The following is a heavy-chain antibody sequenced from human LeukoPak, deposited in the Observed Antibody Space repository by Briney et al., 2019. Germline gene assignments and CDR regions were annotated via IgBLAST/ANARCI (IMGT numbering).Heavy chain of an antibody. D-gene: IGHD3-3*01. CDR3: ARLVDFWSGSVRFDP. Sequence: SETLSLTCTVSGGSISSSSYYWGWIRQPPGKGLEWIGSIYYSGSTYYNPSLKSRVTISVDTSKNQCSLKLSSVTAADTAVYYCARLVDFWSGSVRFDPWGQGTLVTVSS. V-gene: IGHV4-39*01. J-gene: IGHJ5*02. CDR1: GGSISSSSYY. CDR2: IYYSGST.